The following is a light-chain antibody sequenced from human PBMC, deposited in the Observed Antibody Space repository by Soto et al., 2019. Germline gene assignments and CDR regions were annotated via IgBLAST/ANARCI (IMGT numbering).Light chain of an antibody. CDR2: EGS. Sequence: QSVLTQPASVSGSPGQSITMSCTGTSNDVGSYNLVSWFQQHPGKAPKLMIYEGSKRPSGVSNRFSGSKSGNTASLTISGLQAEDEADYYCCSYAGSRSWVFGGGTQLTVL. J-gene: IGLJ3*02. CDR3: CSYAGSRSWV. V-gene: IGLV2-23*01. CDR1: SNDVGSYNL.